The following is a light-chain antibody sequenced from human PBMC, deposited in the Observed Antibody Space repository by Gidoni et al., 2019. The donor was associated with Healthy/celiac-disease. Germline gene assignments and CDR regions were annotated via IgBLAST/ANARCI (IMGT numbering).Light chain of an antibody. CDR3: QSYDSSLSGVV. CDR1: SSNIGSGYD. J-gene: IGLJ2*01. V-gene: IGLV1-40*01. CDR2: GNS. Sequence: QSVLTQPPSVSGAPGQRVTISCTGTSSNIGSGYDVHLYHQLPGTAPKLLIYGNSNRPSGVPDRFSGSKSGTSASLAITGLQAEDEADYYCQSYDSSLSGVVFGGGTKLTVL.